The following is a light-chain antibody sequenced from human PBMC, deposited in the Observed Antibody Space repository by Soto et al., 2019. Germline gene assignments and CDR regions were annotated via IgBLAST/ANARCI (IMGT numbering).Light chain of an antibody. J-gene: IGKJ3*01. CDR3: QQYGSSPRLFT. CDR1: QSVSSSY. V-gene: IGKV3-20*01. Sequence: EIVLTQSPGTLSLSPGERATLSYRASQSVSSSYLAWYQQKPGQAPRLLIYGASSRATGIPDRFSGSGSGTDFTLTISRLEPEDFAVYYCQQYGSSPRLFTFGPGTKVDIK. CDR2: GAS.